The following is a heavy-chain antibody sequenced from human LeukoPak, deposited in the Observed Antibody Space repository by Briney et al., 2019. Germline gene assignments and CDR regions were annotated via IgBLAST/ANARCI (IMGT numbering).Heavy chain of an antibody. CDR1: GGTFSSYA. Sequence: ASVKVSCKASGGTFSSYAISWVRQAPGQRLEWMGGIIPIFGTANYAQKFQGRVTITADESTSTAYMELSSMRSEDTAVYYCARDSSSGDAFDIWGQGTMVTVSS. V-gene: IGHV1-69*13. J-gene: IGHJ3*02. D-gene: IGHD6-13*01. CDR2: IIPIFGTA. CDR3: ARDSSSGDAFDI.